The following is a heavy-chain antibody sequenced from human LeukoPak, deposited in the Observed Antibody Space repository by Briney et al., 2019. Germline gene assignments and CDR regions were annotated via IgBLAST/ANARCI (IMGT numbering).Heavy chain of an antibody. J-gene: IGHJ4*02. V-gene: IGHV3-7*01. D-gene: IGHD5-24*01. CDR2: IKQDGSEE. Sequence: SGGSLRLSCVASGFTFGKYWMSWVRQAPGKGLEWVAKIKQDGSEEYYVDSVRGRFTISRDNAKNSVYLQMNSLRAEDTAVYYCARDRTRDGYNQGRVFDYWGQGTLVTVSS. CDR3: ARDRTRDGYNQGRVFDY. CDR1: GFTFGKYW.